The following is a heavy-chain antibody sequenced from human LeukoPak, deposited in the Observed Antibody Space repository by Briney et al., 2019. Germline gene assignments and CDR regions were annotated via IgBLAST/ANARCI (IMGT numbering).Heavy chain of an antibody. CDR2: ISAYNGNT. CDR1: GYTFTSDG. V-gene: IGHV1-18*01. J-gene: IGHJ4*02. CDR3: ARPYYDSSAPSYDY. Sequence: VSVKVSCKASGYTFTSDGISWGRQAPGQGGEWRGWISAYNGNTNYAQKFQGSVTMTTDTSTSTAYMELRSLRSDDTAVYYCARPYYDSSAPSYDYWGQGTLVTVSS. D-gene: IGHD3-22*01.